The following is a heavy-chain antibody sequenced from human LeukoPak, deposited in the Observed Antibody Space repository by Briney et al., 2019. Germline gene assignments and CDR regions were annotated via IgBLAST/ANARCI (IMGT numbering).Heavy chain of an antibody. CDR3: ARERGGVDY. D-gene: IGHD3-3*01. Sequence: SETLSLTCTVSGGSISSSSYYWGWIRQPPGKGLEWIGSIYYSGSTYYNPSLKSRVTISVDTSKNQFSLKLSSVTAADTAVHYCARERGGVDYWGQGTLVTVSS. CDR1: GGSISSSSYY. CDR2: IYYSGST. V-gene: IGHV4-39*07. J-gene: IGHJ4*02.